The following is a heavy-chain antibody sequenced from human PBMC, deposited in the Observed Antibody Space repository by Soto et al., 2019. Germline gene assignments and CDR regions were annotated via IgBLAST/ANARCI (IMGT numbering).Heavy chain of an antibody. Sequence: QVQLVQSGAEVRKPGSSMKVSCKASGVTYNTFAVSWVRQAPGQGLEWMGGISPVLGPPFYAQKFQGRVTITADKATSTAYLELTSLRSEDTAVYYCVRADKRYFDYWGQGTLVTVSS. V-gene: IGHV1-69*06. D-gene: IGHD6-25*01. J-gene: IGHJ4*02. CDR2: ISPVLGPP. CDR3: VRADKRYFDY. CDR1: GVTYNTFA.